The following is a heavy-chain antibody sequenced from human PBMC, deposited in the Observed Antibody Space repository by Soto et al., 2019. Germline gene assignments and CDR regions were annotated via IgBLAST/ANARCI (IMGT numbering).Heavy chain of an antibody. CDR1: GFTFSSYG. CDR2: ISYDGSNK. CDR3: AKDRGYNSFDY. Sequence: HPGGSLRLSCAASGFTFSSYGMHWVRQAPGKGPEWVAVISYDGSNKYYADSVKGRFTISRDNSKNTLYLQMNSLRAEDTAVYYCAKDRGYNSFDYWGQGTLVTVSS. D-gene: IGHD6-25*01. J-gene: IGHJ4*02. V-gene: IGHV3-30*18.